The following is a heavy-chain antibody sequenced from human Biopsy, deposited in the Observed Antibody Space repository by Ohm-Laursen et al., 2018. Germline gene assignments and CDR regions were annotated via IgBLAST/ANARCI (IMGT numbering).Heavy chain of an antibody. CDR1: RDSISNYY. CDR3: ARDSRGGHLNTTLITGKNIDS. Sequence: GTLSLTWTVSRDSISNYYWTWIRQSPGKGLEWIGYIYYTGSTNYNPSVKSRVTISVDTSKNQFSLKLDSVTAADTAVYFCARDSRGGHLNTTLITGKNIDSWGQGILVTVSS. D-gene: IGHD3-16*01. V-gene: IGHV4-59*01. CDR2: IYYTGST. J-gene: IGHJ4*02.